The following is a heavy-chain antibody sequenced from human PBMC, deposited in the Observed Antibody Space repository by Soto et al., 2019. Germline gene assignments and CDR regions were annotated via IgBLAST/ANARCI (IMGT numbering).Heavy chain of an antibody. J-gene: IGHJ6*02. Sequence: PGGSLRLSCAASGFTFSSYSMNWVRQAPGKGLEWVSSISSSSSYIYYADSVKGRFTISRDNAKNSLYLQMNSLRAEDTAVYYCARYSPYVVVVAAKDYYYGMDVWGQGTTVTVSS. CDR1: GFTFSSYS. CDR2: ISSSSSYI. CDR3: ARYSPYVVVVAAKDYYYGMDV. D-gene: IGHD2-15*01. V-gene: IGHV3-21*01.